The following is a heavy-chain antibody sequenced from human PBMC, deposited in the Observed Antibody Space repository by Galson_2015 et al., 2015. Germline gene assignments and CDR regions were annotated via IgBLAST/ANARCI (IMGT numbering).Heavy chain of an antibody. V-gene: IGHV3-53*01. CDR2: IYSGGST. CDR1: GFTVSTNY. CDR3: ATVTKPLRYFDS. J-gene: IGHJ4*02. Sequence: SLRLSCAASGFTVSTNYMTWVRQAPGKGLKWLSIIYSGGSTYYADSVKGRFATSRDNSKNTLDLQMNSLRAEDTAVYYCATVTKPLRYFDSWGQRTLVTVSS. D-gene: IGHD3-9*01.